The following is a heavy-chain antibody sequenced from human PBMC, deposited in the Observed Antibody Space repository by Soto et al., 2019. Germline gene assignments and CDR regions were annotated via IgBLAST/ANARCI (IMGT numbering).Heavy chain of an antibody. J-gene: IGHJ6*02. CDR3: AKDVLSYWGGYGMDV. CDR2: ISGSGGST. Sequence: EVQLLESGGGLVQPGGSLRLSCAASGFTFSSYAMSWVRQAPGKGLEWVSAISGSGGSTYYADSVKGRFTISRDNSKNTLYLQMNSLRAEDMAVYYCAKDVLSYWGGYGMDVWGQGTTVTVSS. D-gene: IGHD2-21*01. CDR1: GFTFSSYA. V-gene: IGHV3-23*01.